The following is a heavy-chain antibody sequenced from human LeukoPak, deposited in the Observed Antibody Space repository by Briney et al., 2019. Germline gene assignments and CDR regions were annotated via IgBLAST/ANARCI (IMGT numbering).Heavy chain of an antibody. CDR2: IRYDGSDK. Sequence: GGSLRLSCAASGFTFSSYGMHWVRQAPGKGLEWVAFIRYDGSDKYYADSVKGRFTISRDNSKNTLYLQMNSLRAEDTAVYYRAKDKGSLPYFDYWGQGTLVTVSS. CDR3: AKDKGSLPYFDY. CDR1: GFTFSSYG. V-gene: IGHV3-30*02. D-gene: IGHD1-26*01. J-gene: IGHJ4*02.